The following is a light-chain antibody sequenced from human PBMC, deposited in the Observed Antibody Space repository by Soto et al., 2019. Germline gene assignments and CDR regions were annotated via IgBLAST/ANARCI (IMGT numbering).Light chain of an antibody. CDR1: HSIGDY. CDR2: DAS. V-gene: IGKV3-11*01. J-gene: IGKJ4*01. CDR3: QQRSSWLT. Sequence: IVLTQSPGTLSLSPGERAPLSCRASHSIGDYLAWYQHRPAQAPRLLIYDASKRATGIPARFNGSGSGTDFTLNITSLEPEDFEVYYCQQRSSWLTFGGGTKVEL.